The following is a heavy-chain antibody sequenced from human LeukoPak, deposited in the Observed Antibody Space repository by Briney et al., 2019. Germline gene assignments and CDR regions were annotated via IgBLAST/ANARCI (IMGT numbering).Heavy chain of an antibody. CDR1: GGSIRNYH. D-gene: IGHD5-24*01. V-gene: IGHV4-4*07. Sequence: SETPSLTCTVPGGSIRNYHWSWIRQPAAKGLEWIGRIYSSGSTNYNPSLKSRLTMSVDTSKNQFSLKLTSVTAADTAVYYCARGPDRRDGYKSLDYWGQGILVTVSS. CDR3: ARGPDRRDGYKSLDY. J-gene: IGHJ4*02. CDR2: IYSSGST.